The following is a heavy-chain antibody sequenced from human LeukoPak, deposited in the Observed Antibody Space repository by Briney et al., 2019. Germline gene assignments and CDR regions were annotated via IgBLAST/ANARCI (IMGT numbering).Heavy chain of an antibody. V-gene: IGHV4-59*01. CDR1: GGSISSYY. J-gene: IGHJ4*02. Sequence: SETLSLTCTVSGGSISSYYWSWIRQPPGKGLEWIGYIYYSGSTNYNPSLKSGVTISVDTSKNQFSLKLSSVTAADTAVYYCARASTNERWLQLFDYWGQGTLVTVSS. D-gene: IGHD5-24*01. CDR3: ARASTNERWLQLFDY. CDR2: IYYSGST.